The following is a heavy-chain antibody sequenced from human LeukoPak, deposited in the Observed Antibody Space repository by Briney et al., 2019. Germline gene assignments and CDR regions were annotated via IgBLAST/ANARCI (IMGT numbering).Heavy chain of an antibody. CDR3: ASEVAVDY. Sequence: ASVKVSCKVSGYTLTELSMHWVRQAPGKGLEWMGWINPNSGGTNYAQKFQGRVTMTRDTSISTAYMDLSRLRSDDTAVYYCASEVAVDYWGQGTLVTVSS. J-gene: IGHJ4*02. V-gene: IGHV1-2*02. CDR2: INPNSGGT. CDR1: GYTLTELS.